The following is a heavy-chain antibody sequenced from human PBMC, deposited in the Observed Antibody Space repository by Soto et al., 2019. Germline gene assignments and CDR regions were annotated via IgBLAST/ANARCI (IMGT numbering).Heavy chain of an antibody. CDR2: IYYSGNT. CDR3: ARGLSAAPAVTCYFDH. CDR1: GGSISRSDYD. V-gene: IGHV4-31*03. Sequence: TLSLTCTISGGSISRSDYDWSWIGQHPGKGLEWIGYIYYSGNTYYNPSLKSRLTISVDTSKNQFSLKLNSVTAADTAVYYCARGLSAAPAVTCYFDHWGQGTLVTVSS. D-gene: IGHD4-4*01. J-gene: IGHJ4*02.